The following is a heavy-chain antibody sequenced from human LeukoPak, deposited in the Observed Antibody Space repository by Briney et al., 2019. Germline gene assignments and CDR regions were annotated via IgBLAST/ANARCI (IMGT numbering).Heavy chain of an antibody. J-gene: IGHJ4*02. V-gene: IGHV4-31*03. CDR1: GGSISSGGYY. Sequence: SQTLSLTCTVSGGSISSGGYYWSWIRQNPGKGLEWIGYIYYSGSTYYNPSLKSRVTISVDTSKNQFSLKLSSVTAADTAVYYCARGALDCSSTSCRPYYFDYWGQGTLVTVSS. CDR3: ARGALDCSSTSCRPYYFDY. D-gene: IGHD2-2*01. CDR2: IYYSGST.